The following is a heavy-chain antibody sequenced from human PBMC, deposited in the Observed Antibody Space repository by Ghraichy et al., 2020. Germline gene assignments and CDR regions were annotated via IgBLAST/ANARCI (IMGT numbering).Heavy chain of an antibody. CDR2: ISSSSSTI. CDR1: GFTFSSYS. D-gene: IGHD1-26*01. CDR3: ARDVFGGSYFDY. Sequence: GESLNISCAASGFTFSSYSMNWVRQAPGKGLEWLSYISSSSSTIYYADSVKGRFTISRDKAKSSLYLQMNSLRAEDTAVYYCARDVFGGSYFDYWGQGTLVTVAS. V-gene: IGHV3-48*01. J-gene: IGHJ4*02.